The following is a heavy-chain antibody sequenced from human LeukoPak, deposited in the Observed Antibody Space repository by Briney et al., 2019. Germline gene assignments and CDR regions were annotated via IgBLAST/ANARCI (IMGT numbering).Heavy chain of an antibody. CDR3: ASGYSYGYVGFDY. J-gene: IGHJ4*02. D-gene: IGHD5-18*01. CDR2: INHSGST. CDR1: GGTFSGYY. Sequence: PSETLSLTCAVYGGTFSGYYWSWIRQPPGKGLEWIGEINHSGSTNYNPSLKSRVTISVDTSKNQFSLKLSSVTAADTAVYYCASGYSYGYVGFDYWGQGTLVTVSS. V-gene: IGHV4-34*01.